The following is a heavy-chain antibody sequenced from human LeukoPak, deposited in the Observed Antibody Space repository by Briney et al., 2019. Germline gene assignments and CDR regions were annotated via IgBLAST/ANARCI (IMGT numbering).Heavy chain of an antibody. Sequence: EASVKVSCKASGGTFSSYAISWVRQAPGQGLEWMGRIIPILGIANYAQKFQGRVTITADKSTSTAYMELSSLRSEDTAVYYCARYCSGGSCYGFDYWGQGTLVTVSS. CDR2: IIPILGIA. CDR1: GGTFSSYA. CDR3: ARYCSGGSCYGFDY. D-gene: IGHD2-15*01. V-gene: IGHV1-69*04. J-gene: IGHJ4*02.